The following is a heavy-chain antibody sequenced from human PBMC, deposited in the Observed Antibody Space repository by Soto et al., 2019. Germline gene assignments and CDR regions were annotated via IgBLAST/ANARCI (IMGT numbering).Heavy chain of an antibody. CDR3: AKDLYDSRGYYNFDY. D-gene: IGHD3-22*01. CDR1: GFTFSNYA. CDR2: TRGSGDDT. J-gene: IGHJ4*02. V-gene: IGHV3-23*01. Sequence: TGGSLRLSCVASGFTFSNYAMAWVRQAPGKGLEWVSATRGSGDDTYYADSVKGRFTISRDNSKNTLYLQMNSLRAEDTAVYYCAKDLYDSRGYYNFDYWGQGTLVTV.